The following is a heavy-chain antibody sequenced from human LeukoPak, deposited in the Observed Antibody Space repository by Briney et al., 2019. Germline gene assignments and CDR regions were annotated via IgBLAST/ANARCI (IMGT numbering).Heavy chain of an antibody. D-gene: IGHD2-2*02. CDR2: ISAYNGNT. J-gene: IGHJ6*03. Sequence: LRASVKVSCKASGYTFTSYGISWVRQAPGQGLEWMGWISAYNGNTNYAQKLQGRVTMTTDTSTSTAYMELRSLRSDDTAVYYCARAGCSSTSCYKWRNYYYMDVWGKGTTVTVSS. CDR3: ARAGCSSTSCYKWRNYYYMDV. CDR1: GYTFTSYG. V-gene: IGHV1-18*01.